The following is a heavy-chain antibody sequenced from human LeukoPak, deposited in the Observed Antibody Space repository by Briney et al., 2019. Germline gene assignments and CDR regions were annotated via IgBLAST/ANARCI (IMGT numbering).Heavy chain of an antibody. CDR2: IYTSGST. D-gene: IGHD3-3*01. CDR1: GGSISSYY. Sequence: SETLSLTCTVSGGSISSYYWSWIRQPARKGLEWIGRIYTSGSTNYNPSLKSRVTMSVDTSKNQFSLKLSSVTAADTAVYYCARDRTGALYDFWSGYSNEYYYYYMDVWGKGTTVTVSS. J-gene: IGHJ6*03. V-gene: IGHV4-4*07. CDR3: ARDRTGALYDFWSGYSNEYYYYYMDV.